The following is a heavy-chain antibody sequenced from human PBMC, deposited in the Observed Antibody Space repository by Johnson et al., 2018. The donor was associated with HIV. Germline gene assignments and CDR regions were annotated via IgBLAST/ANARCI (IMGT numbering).Heavy chain of an antibody. J-gene: IGHJ3*02. CDR1: GFTFSSYG. CDR3: AKDRWVYYVWGSYRPSDAFDI. CDR2: IRYDGSNK. Sequence: QMLLVESGGGVVQPGGSLRLSCAASGFTFSSYGMHWVRQAPGKGLEWVAFIRYDGSNKYYADSVKGRFTISRDNSKNTLYLQMNSLRAEDTAVYYCAKDRWVYYVWGSYRPSDAFDIWGQGTMVTVSS. D-gene: IGHD3-16*02. V-gene: IGHV3-30*02.